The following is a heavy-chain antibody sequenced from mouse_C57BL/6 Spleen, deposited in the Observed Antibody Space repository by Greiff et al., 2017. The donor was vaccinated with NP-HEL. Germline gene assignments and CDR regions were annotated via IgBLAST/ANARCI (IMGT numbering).Heavy chain of an antibody. J-gene: IGHJ4*01. V-gene: IGHV3-6*01. Sequence: EVKLVESGPGLVKPSQSLSLTCSVTGYSITSGYYWNWIRQFPGNKLEWMGYISYDGSNNYNPSLKNRISITRDTSKNQFFLKLNSVTTEDTATYYCARVDDYDDAMDYWGQGTSVTVSS. D-gene: IGHD2-4*01. CDR1: GYSITSGYY. CDR2: ISYDGSN. CDR3: ARVDDYDDAMDY.